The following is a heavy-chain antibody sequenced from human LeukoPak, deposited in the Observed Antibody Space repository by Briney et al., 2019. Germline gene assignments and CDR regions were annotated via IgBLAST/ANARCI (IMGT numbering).Heavy chain of an antibody. J-gene: IGHJ4*02. CDR1: GGSFSDYY. Sequence: SETLSLTCAVYGGSFSDYYWSWIRQPPGKGLEWIGEINHSGSTNYNPSLKSRVTISVDTSKNQFSLKLSSVTAADTAVYYCATAALYYYDSSGYSDYWGQGTLVTVSS. V-gene: IGHV4-34*01. CDR3: ATAALYYYDSSGYSDY. D-gene: IGHD3-22*01. CDR2: INHSGST.